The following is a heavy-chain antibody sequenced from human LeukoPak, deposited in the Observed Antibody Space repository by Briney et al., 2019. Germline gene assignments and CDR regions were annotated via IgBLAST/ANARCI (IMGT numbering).Heavy chain of an antibody. D-gene: IGHD6-19*01. CDR2: TYYSGST. V-gene: IGHV4-59*01. J-gene: IGHJ4*02. CDR1: GGPISSYY. Sequence: SETLSLTCTVSGGPISSYYWSWIRQPPGKGLEWIGYTYYSGSTNYNPSLKSRVTISVDTSKNQFSLKLSSVTAADTAVYYCARDTSSGIDYWGQGTLVTVSS. CDR3: ARDTSSGIDY.